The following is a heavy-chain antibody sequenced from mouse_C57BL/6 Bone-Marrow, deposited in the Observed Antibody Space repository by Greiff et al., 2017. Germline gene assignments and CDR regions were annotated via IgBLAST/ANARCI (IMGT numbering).Heavy chain of an antibody. D-gene: IGHD1-1*01. CDR2: IHPNSGST. CDR1: GYTFTSYW. V-gene: IGHV1-64*01. CDR3: ARPFYYGSHFDY. Sequence: QLQLQQPGAELVKPGASVKLSCKASGYTFTSYWMHWVKQRPGQGLEWIGMIHPNSGSTNYNEKFKSKATLTVDKSSSTAYMQLSSLTSEDSAVYYCARPFYYGSHFDYWGQGTTLTVSS. J-gene: IGHJ2*01.